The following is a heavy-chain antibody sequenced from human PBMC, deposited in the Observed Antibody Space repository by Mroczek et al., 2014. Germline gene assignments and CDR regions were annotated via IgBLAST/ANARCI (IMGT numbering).Heavy chain of an antibody. D-gene: IGHD4-11*01. CDR2: IYYSGST. CDR3: ARDNYGLVVSRKYYYYMDV. CDR1: GGSISSYY. J-gene: IGHJ6*03. V-gene: IGHV4-59*01. Sequence: QVQLQESGPGLVKPSETLSLTCTVPGGSISSYYWSWIRQPPGKGLEWIGYIYYSGSTNYNPSLKSRVTISVDTSKNQFSLKLSSVTAADTAVYYCARDNYGLVVSRKYYYYMDVWGKGTTVTVSS.